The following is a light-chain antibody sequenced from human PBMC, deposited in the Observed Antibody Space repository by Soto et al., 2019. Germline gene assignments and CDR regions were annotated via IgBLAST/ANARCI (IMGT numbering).Light chain of an antibody. CDR1: SSDVGGYNY. V-gene: IGLV2-14*01. CDR2: DVS. J-gene: IGLJ1*01. Sequence: QSALTQPASVSGSPGQSITISCTGTSSDVGGYNYVYWYQQHPGKAPKLMIYDVSKRPSGVSNRFSGSKSGNTASLTISGLHAEDEADYYCSSYPSSSTLYVFGAGTKLTVL. CDR3: SSYPSSSTLYV.